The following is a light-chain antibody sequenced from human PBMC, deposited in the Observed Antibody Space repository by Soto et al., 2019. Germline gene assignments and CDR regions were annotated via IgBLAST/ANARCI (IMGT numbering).Light chain of an antibody. CDR2: SNN. Sequence: QSVLTQPPSASGTPGQRVTLSCSGSSSNIGSNTVNWYQQLPGTAPKLLIYSNNQRPSGVPDRFSGSKSGTSASLAISGLQSEDEADYYCAAWDDSLNGVFGGGTQLTVL. J-gene: IGLJ2*01. CDR1: SSNIGSNT. CDR3: AAWDDSLNGV. V-gene: IGLV1-44*01.